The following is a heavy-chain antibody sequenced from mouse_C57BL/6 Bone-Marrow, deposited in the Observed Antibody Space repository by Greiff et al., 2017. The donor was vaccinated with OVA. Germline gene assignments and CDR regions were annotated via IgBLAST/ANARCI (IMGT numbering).Heavy chain of an antibody. V-gene: IGHV1-69*01. D-gene: IGHD1-1*01. CDR2: IDPSDSYT. CDR1: GYTFTSYW. CDR3: AMNYYGSSLNYYALDY. Sequence: QVQLQQPGAVLVMPGASVKLSCKASGYTFTSYWMHWVKQRPGQGLEWIGEIDPSDSYTNYNQKFKGKSTLTVDKSSSTAYMQLSSLTSEDSAVYYCAMNYYGSSLNYYALDYWGQGTSVTVSS. J-gene: IGHJ4*01.